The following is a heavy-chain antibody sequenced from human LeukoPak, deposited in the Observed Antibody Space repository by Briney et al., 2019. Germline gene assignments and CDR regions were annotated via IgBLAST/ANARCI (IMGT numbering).Heavy chain of an antibody. J-gene: IGHJ4*02. CDR2: ISSSNSTI. Sequence: GGSPRLSCAASGVTFSRYSMNWVRLAPGKGLEWVSYISSSNSTIYYADSVKGRFTISRDNAKNSLYLQMNSLRAEDTAVYYCAGGACSGRNQFDYWGQGTLVTVSS. CDR1: GVTFSRYS. CDR3: AGGACSGRNQFDY. V-gene: IGHV3-48*01. D-gene: IGHD6-19*01.